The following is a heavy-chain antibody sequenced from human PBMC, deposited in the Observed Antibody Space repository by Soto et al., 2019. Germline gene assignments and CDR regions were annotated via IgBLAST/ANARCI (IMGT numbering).Heavy chain of an antibody. CDR2: ISGSGGST. Sequence: EVQLLESGGGLVQPGGSLRLSCEASGATFSNYAMSWVRQAPGKGREWVSAISGSGGSTYYADSVKGRFTISKDTSKNTLYLQMNSLRAEDTAVYYCAKVQVAAQLWHDAFDIWGQGTMVTVSS. V-gene: IGHV3-23*01. J-gene: IGHJ3*02. CDR1: GATFSNYA. D-gene: IGHD2-15*01. CDR3: AKVQVAAQLWHDAFDI.